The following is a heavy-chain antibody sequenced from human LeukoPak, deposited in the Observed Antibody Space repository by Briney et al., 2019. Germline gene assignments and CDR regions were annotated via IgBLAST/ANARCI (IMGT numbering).Heavy chain of an antibody. J-gene: IGHJ3*01. CDR1: GFTFSTYA. D-gene: IGHD5-24*01. V-gene: IGHV3-23*01. Sequence: GGSLRLFCAASGFTFSTYAMSWVRQAPGKGLEWVSIISGSGSSTYYADSVKGRFTISRDNSKNTLYLQMNSLRAEDTAVYYCAKEMATIRAVDFWGQGTMVTVSS. CDR3: AKEMATIRAVDF. CDR2: ISGSGSST.